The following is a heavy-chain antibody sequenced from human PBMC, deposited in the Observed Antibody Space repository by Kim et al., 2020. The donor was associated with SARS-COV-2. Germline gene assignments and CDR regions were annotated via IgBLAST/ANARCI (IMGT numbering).Heavy chain of an antibody. D-gene: IGHD3-9*01. CDR1: GYTFTSYG. V-gene: IGHV1-18*01. CDR2: ISAYNGNT. J-gene: IGHJ4*02. CDR3: ARGSGVTGYYIPYYFDY. Sequence: ASVKVSCKASGYTFTSYGISWVRQAPAQGLEWMGWISAYNGNTKYAQKLQGRVTMTTDTSTSTAYMELRSLRSDDTAVYYCARGSGVTGYYIPYYFDYWGQGTLVTVSS.